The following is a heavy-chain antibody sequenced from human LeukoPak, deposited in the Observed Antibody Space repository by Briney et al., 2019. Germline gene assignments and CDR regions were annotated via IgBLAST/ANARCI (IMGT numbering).Heavy chain of an antibody. J-gene: IGHJ4*02. CDR1: VFTLSNYA. D-gene: IGHD3-22*01. CDR3: AREIDSSGYQANYFDY. Sequence: GGSLRLSCEASVFTLSNYAMSWVRQAPGKGLEWVSTLSGSGGTIYYADSVKGRFTISRDNSKNTLYLQVNSLRAEDTAIYYCAREIDSSGYQANYFDYWGQGTLVTVSS. CDR2: LSGSGGTI. V-gene: IGHV3-23*01.